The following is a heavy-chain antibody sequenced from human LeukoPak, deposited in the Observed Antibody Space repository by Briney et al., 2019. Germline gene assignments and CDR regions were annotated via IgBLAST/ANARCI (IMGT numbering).Heavy chain of an antibody. CDR1: GGSISSYY. Sequence: SETLSLTCTVSGGSISSYYWSWIRQPAGKGLEWIGRIYTSGSTNYNPSLKSRVTMSVDTSKNQFSLKLSSVTAADTAVYYCARDGGSSHSYYYYYMDVRGKGTTVTVSS. CDR2: IYTSGST. V-gene: IGHV4-4*07. J-gene: IGHJ6*03. D-gene: IGHD2-2*01. CDR3: ARDGGSSHSYYYYYMDV.